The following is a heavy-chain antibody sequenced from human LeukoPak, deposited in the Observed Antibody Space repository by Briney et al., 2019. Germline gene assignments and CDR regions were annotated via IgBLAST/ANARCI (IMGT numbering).Heavy chain of an antibody. Sequence: PGGSLRLSCAASGFTFSGYWMNWVRQAPGKGLEWVANINQNGGEKYYVDSVKGRFIISRDNGKNSLYLQMNSLRAEDTAVYYCARYRHLGYWGQGTLVTVSS. CDR3: ARYRHLGY. J-gene: IGHJ4*02. CDR2: INQNGGEK. V-gene: IGHV3-7*01. CDR1: GFTFSGYW.